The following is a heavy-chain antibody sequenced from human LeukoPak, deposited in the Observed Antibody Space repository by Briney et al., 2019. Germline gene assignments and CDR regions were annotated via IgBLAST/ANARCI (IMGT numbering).Heavy chain of an antibody. CDR1: GYSISSGYY. J-gene: IGHJ4*02. CDR3: ARWGRDDNNGWFY. Sequence: SETLSLTCAVSGYSISSGYYWGWIRQPPGKGLEWIGTIYYNGSPSYNPSLKSRGTISADTSKNQFSLKLSSVTAADTAVYYCARWGRDDNNGWFYWGQGTLVTVSS. V-gene: IGHV4-38-2*01. D-gene: IGHD5-24*01. CDR2: IYYNGSP.